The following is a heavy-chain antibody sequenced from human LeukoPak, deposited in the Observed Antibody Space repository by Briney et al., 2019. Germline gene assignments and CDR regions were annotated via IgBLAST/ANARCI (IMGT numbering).Heavy chain of an antibody. CDR2: ISGSGGST. CDR1: GFTFSSYA. V-gene: IGHV3-23*01. J-gene: IGHJ4*02. CDR3: AKDGIIAVAGTMDY. D-gene: IGHD6-19*01. Sequence: GGSLRLSCAASGFTFSSYAMSWVRQAPGKGLEWVSAISGSGGSTYYADSVKGRFTISRDNSKNTLYLQMNSLRAEDTAVYYCAKDGIIAVAGTMDYWGREPWSPSPQ.